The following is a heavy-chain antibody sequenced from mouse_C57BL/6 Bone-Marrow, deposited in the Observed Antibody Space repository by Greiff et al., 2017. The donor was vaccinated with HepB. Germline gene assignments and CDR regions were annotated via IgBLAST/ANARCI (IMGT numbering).Heavy chain of an antibody. CDR2: IRNKANGYTT. Sequence: EVQRVESGGGLVQPGGSLSLSCAASGFTFTDYYMSWVRQPPGKALEWLGFIRNKANGYTTEYSASVKGRFTISRDNSQSILYLQMNALSAEDSATYYCARLGGAMDYWGQGTAVTVSS. J-gene: IGHJ4*01. D-gene: IGHD4-1*01. CDR3: ARLGGAMDY. V-gene: IGHV7-3*01. CDR1: GFTFTDYY.